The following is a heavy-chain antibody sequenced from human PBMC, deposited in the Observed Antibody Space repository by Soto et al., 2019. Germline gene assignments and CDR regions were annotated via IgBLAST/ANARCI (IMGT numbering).Heavy chain of an antibody. Sequence: QVQLVESGGGVVQPGRSLRRSCATSGFTFSTFSMHWVRQAPGKGLEWVAHISYDGSEKDYADSVKGRFTISRDNSDHTLFLQMNSLTSEDKGVYYCARGPESGDFWGQGTLVTVPA. D-gene: IGHD1-26*01. CDR2: ISYDGSEK. J-gene: IGHJ4*02. CDR1: GFTFSTFS. CDR3: ARGPESGDF. V-gene: IGHV3-30*04.